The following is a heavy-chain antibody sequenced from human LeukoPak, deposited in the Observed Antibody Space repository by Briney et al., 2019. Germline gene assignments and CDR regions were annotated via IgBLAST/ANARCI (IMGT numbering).Heavy chain of an antibody. CDR1: GYTFTSDG. V-gene: IGHV1-18*01. Sequence: AASVKVSCKASGYTFTSDGISWVRQAPGQGLEWMGWISAYNGNTNYAQKLQGRVTVTTDTSTSTAYMELRSLRSDDTAVYYCARDISTSKGSDAFDIWGQGTMVTVSS. CDR3: ARDISTSKGSDAFDI. J-gene: IGHJ3*02. CDR2: ISAYNGNT.